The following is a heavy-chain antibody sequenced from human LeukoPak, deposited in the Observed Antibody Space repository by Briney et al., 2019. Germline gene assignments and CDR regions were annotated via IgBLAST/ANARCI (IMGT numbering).Heavy chain of an antibody. D-gene: IGHD2-2*01. CDR2: ISPSGGST. Sequence: ASVKVSCKASGYTFTSHYMHWVRQAPEQGLEWMGIISPSGGSTGYAQKFQGRVTMTRDSSKRTDYMQLSSLRYEATAVYSCARDVSSPSSWWFDPWGQGTLVIVSS. V-gene: IGHV1-46*01. CDR1: GYTFTSHY. J-gene: IGHJ5*02. CDR3: ARDVSSPSSWWFDP.